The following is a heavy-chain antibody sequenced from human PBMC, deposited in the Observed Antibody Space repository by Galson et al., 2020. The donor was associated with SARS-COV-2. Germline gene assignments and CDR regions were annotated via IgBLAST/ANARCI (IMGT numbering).Heavy chain of an antibody. CDR1: GGSISSASHY. D-gene: IGHD1-1*01. J-gene: IGHJ4*02. V-gene: IGHV4-39*01. CDR3: ARLSSTGSSFGDS. CDR2: IYYSGIT. Sequence: SETLSHTCTVSGGSISSASHYWGWIRQPPGKGLEWIGTIYYSGITFYNPSLKSRLTISVDASKNQFSLKLSSVTAADTAVYFCARLSSTGSSFGDSWGQGTLVTVSS.